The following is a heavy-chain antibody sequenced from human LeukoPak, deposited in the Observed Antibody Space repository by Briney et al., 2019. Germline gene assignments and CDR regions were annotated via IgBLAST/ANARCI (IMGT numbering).Heavy chain of an antibody. Sequence: ASVKVSCKASGYXFTSYYIHWVRQAPGQGHEWMGIINPSGGSTSYAQKFQGRVTMTRDTSTSTVYMELSSLRSEDTAVYYCATAPYSSGSFQHWGQGTLVTVSS. CDR3: ATAPYSSGSFQH. D-gene: IGHD6-19*01. V-gene: IGHV1-46*01. CDR2: INPSGGST. CDR1: GYXFTSYY. J-gene: IGHJ1*01.